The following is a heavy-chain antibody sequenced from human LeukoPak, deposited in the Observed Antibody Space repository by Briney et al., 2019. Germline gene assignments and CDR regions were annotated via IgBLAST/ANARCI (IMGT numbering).Heavy chain of an antibody. D-gene: IGHD3-22*01. V-gene: IGHV3-21*01. J-gene: IGHJ4*02. Sequence: KPGGSLRLSXAVSGFTFSSYSMNWVRQAPGKGLEWVSSISSSSSYIYYADSVKGRFTISRDNAKNSLYLQMNSLRAEDTAVYYCAGSYYDSSGYYAHFDYWGQGTLVTVSS. CDR2: ISSSSSYI. CDR3: AGSYYDSSGYYAHFDY. CDR1: GFTFSSYS.